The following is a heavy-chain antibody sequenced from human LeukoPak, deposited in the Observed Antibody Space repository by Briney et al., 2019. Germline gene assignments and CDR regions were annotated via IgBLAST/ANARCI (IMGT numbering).Heavy chain of an antibody. Sequence: GGSLRLSCAASGFTFSSYWMSWVRQAPGKGLEWVANIKQDGSEKYYVDSVKGRFTISRDNAENSLYLQMNSLRAEDTAVYYCARKTGTTGEAFDYWGQGTQVTVSS. CDR3: ARKTGTTGEAFDY. D-gene: IGHD1-1*01. CDR2: IKQDGSEK. CDR1: GFTFSSYW. J-gene: IGHJ4*02. V-gene: IGHV3-7*03.